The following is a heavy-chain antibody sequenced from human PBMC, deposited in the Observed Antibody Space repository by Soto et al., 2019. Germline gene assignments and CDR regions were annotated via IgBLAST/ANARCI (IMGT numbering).Heavy chain of an antibody. Sequence: PSETLSLTCTVSGGSVSSGSYYWSWIRQPPGKGLEWLGYIYCSGSTNYNPSLKRRVTISVDTSQNQFSLKLSSVTAAHTAVYYCGRDRAVVGLAPYYCYGMDVWGQGTTVTVSS. CDR1: GGSVSSGSYY. J-gene: IGHJ6*02. CDR2: IYCSGST. V-gene: IGHV4-61*01. D-gene: IGHD2-15*01. CDR3: GRDRAVVGLAPYYCYGMDV.